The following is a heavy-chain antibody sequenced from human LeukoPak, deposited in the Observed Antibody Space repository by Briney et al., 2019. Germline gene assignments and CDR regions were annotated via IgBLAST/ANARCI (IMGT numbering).Heavy chain of an antibody. D-gene: IGHD6-13*01. Sequence: SETLSLTCTVSGGSISRSGYYWSWIRQHPGKGLGWIGYIYYSGSTNYNPSLKSRVTISVDTSKNQFSLKLSSVTAADTAVYYCARSPVWQQLAHFDYWGQGTLVTVSS. V-gene: IGHV4-61*08. CDR3: ARSPVWQQLAHFDY. CDR2: IYYSGST. J-gene: IGHJ4*02. CDR1: GGSISRSGYY.